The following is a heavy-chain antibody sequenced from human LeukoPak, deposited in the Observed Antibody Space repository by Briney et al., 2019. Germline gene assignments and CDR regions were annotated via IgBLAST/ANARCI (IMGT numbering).Heavy chain of an antibody. CDR1: GASIINYY. CDR3: ASLGGSGSWNFGY. V-gene: IGHV4-59*01. CDR2: IYSNGET. Sequence: SETLSLTCTVSGASIINYYWSWIRQPPGNGLEWIAYIYSNGETNYDPSLKSRVTRSLDTSKKQLSLKVRSVSAADTAVYYCASLGGSGSWNFGYWGQGTLVTVSS. D-gene: IGHD3-10*01. J-gene: IGHJ4*02.